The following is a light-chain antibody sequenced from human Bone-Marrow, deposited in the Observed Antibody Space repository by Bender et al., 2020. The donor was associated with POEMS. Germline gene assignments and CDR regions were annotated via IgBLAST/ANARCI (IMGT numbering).Light chain of an antibody. CDR2: DVT. Sequence: QSALTQPPSASGSLGQSVTISCTGSSSDVGAYNYVSWYQQYPGKAPKLIIYDVTKRPSGVSSRFSGSMSGNTASLTISGLQAEDEADYYCCSYAGPSTYVFGTGTKVAVL. CDR1: SSDVGAYNY. V-gene: IGLV2-23*02. J-gene: IGLJ1*01. CDR3: CSYAGPSTYV.